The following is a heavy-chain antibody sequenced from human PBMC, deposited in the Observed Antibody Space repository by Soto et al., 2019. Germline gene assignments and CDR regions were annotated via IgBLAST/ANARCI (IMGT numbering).Heavy chain of an antibody. CDR1: GFTFSSYA. Sequence: PGGSLRLSCAASGFTFSSYAMHWVRQAPGKGLEWVAVISYDGSNKYYADSVKGRFTISRDNSKNTLYLQMNSLRAEDTAVYYCARNLIDYSNSVDFYWFDYWGQGTLVTVSS. V-gene: IGHV3-30-3*01. D-gene: IGHD4-4*01. CDR3: ARNLIDYSNSVDFYWFDY. J-gene: IGHJ4*02. CDR2: ISYDGSNK.